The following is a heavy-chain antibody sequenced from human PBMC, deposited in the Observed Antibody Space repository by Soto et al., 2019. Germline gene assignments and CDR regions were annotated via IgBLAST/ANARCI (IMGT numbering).Heavy chain of an antibody. J-gene: IGHJ4*02. Sequence: GGSLRLSCAASGFTFSSYGMHWVRQAPGEGLEWVAVIWYDGSNKYYADSVKGRFTISRDNSKNTLYLQMNSLRAEDTAVYYCARDVQTRYYFDYWGQGTLVTVSS. CDR2: IWYDGSNK. V-gene: IGHV3-33*01. CDR1: GFTFSSYG. CDR3: ARDVQTRYYFDY. D-gene: IGHD1-1*01.